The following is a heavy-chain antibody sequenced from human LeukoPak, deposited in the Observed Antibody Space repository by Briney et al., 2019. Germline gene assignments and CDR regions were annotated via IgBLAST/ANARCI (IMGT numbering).Heavy chain of an antibody. Sequence: GGSLRLSCAASGFTFSSYWIHWVRQAPGKGLVWVSRINSDGSSTSYADSVKGRFTISRDNAKNTLYLQMNSLRAEDTAVYYCARAKIPGAGGYFDYWGQGTLVTVSS. D-gene: IGHD2-2*01. CDR1: GFTFSSYW. J-gene: IGHJ4*02. V-gene: IGHV3-74*01. CDR3: ARAKIPGAGGYFDY. CDR2: INSDGSST.